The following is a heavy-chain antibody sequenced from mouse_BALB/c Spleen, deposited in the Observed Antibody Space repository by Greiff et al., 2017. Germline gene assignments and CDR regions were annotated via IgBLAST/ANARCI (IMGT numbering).Heavy chain of an antibody. CDR1: GFTFTDYY. J-gene: IGHJ3*01. D-gene: IGHD3-2*02. CDR2: IRNKANGYTT. Sequence: DVMLVESGGGLVQPGGSLRLSCATSGFTFTDYYMSWVRQPPGKALEWLGFIRNKANGYTTEYSASVKGRFTISRDNSQSILYLQMNTLRAEDSATYYCARDKAGAWFAFWGQGTLVTVSA. CDR3: ARDKAGAWFAF. V-gene: IGHV7-3*02.